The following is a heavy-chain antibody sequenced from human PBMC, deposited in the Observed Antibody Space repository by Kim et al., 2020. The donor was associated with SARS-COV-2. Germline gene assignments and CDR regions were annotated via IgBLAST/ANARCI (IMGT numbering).Heavy chain of an antibody. J-gene: IGHJ4*02. D-gene: IGHD5-18*01. CDR3: ARRTTSGYNYFDY. V-gene: IGHV1-46*01. Sequence: AQKFQGRVALTRDTSTSTVYMELSSLRSDDTAVYFCARRTTSGYNYFDYWGQGTLVTVSS.